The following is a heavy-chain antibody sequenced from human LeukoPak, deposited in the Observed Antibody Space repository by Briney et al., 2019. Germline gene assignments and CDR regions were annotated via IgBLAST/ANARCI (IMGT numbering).Heavy chain of an antibody. CDR3: ARERSSSGGHNWFDP. Sequence: SETLSLTCTVSGGYIITSGHYWGWIRQPPGKGLEWIGCVYYTGVTSTNPFFRSRMSISVDTSKNQFSPNLTSVTAADAAVYYCARERSSSGGHNWFDPWGQGTLVTVSS. D-gene: IGHD4-23*01. CDR2: VYYTGVT. V-gene: IGHV4-39*07. CDR1: GGYIITSGHY. J-gene: IGHJ5*02.